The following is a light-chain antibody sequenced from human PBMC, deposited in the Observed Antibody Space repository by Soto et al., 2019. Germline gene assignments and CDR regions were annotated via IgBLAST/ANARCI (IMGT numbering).Light chain of an antibody. CDR1: QSLLYSNGYNF. CDR2: LGS. CDR3: MQARQIPFT. J-gene: IGKJ3*01. Sequence: VMTQSPLSLPVTPGEPASISCRSSQSLLYSNGYNFLDWYLQKPGQSPQLLIYLGSNRASGAPDRFSGSGSGTYFTLNITRVAAEDVGLYYCMQARQIPFTFGPGTKVDIK. V-gene: IGKV2-28*01.